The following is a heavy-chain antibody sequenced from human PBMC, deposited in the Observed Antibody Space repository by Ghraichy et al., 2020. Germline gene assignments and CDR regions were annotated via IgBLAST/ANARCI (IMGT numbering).Heavy chain of an antibody. D-gene: IGHD5-12*01. CDR2: IDWDDDE. Sequence: SGPTLVKPTETLTLTCTFSGFSLTSSGTCVTWVRQPPGKALEWLGRIDWDDDEYYSTSLRPRLTIAKDTSKNQVVLRLTNVDPEDTGTYYCARVSGYSGYVRLDVWGQGTTVTVSS. CDR3: ARVSGYSGYVRLDV. CDR1: GFSLTSSGTC. V-gene: IGHV2-70*11. J-gene: IGHJ6*02.